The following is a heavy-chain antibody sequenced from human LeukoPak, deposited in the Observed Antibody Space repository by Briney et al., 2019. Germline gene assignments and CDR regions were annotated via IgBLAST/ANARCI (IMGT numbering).Heavy chain of an antibody. D-gene: IGHD3-10*01. J-gene: IGHJ4*02. Sequence: GGPLRLSCAASGFTFSNYALTWVRQAPGKGLEWVSTISGTGRSTYYADSVKGRFTISRDSSKNTLYLQMNSLRAEDTAVYFCAKDLTSGNFGYYFDYWGQGTLVTVSS. CDR1: GFTFSNYA. V-gene: IGHV3-23*01. CDR2: ISGTGRST. CDR3: AKDLTSGNFGYYFDY.